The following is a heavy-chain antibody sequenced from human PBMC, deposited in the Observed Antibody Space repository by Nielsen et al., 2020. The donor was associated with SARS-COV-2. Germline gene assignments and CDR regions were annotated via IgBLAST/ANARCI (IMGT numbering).Heavy chain of an antibody. CDR3: AGSLLDYYGMDV. Sequence: GESLKISCAASGFTFSSYAMSWVRQAPGKGLEWVAVISYDGSNKYYADSVKGRFTISRDNSKNTLYLQMNSLRAEDTAVYYCAGSLLDYYGMDVWGQGTTVTVSS. CDR1: GFTFSSYA. D-gene: IGHD2-15*01. CDR2: ISYDGSNK. V-gene: IGHV3-30*03. J-gene: IGHJ6*02.